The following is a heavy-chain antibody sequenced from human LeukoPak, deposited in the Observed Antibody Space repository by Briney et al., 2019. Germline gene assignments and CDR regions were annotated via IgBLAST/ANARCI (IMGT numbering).Heavy chain of an antibody. Sequence: SETLSLTCAVYGGSFSGYYWSWIRQPPGKGLEWIGEINHSGSTNYNPSLKSRVTISVDTSKNQFSLKLSSVTAADTAVYYCARGPKDIVVVPAAILDYWAREPWSPSPQ. D-gene: IGHD2-2*01. CDR3: ARGPKDIVVVPAAILDY. CDR1: GGSFSGYY. J-gene: IGHJ4*02. CDR2: INHSGST. V-gene: IGHV4-34*01.